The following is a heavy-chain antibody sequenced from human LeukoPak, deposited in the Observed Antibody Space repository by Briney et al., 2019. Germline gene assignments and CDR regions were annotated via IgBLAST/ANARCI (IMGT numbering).Heavy chain of an antibody. CDR1: GYTFTSYD. CDR3: ARGGNNGYYYYMDV. J-gene: IGHJ6*03. V-gene: IGHV1-8*03. D-gene: IGHD1/OR15-1a*01. Sequence: ASVKVSCKAPGYTFTSYDINWVRQATGQGLEWMGWMNPNSGNTGYAQKFQGRVTITRNTSISTAYMELSSLRSEDTAVYYCARGGNNGYYYYMDVWGKGTTVTVSS. CDR2: MNPNSGNT.